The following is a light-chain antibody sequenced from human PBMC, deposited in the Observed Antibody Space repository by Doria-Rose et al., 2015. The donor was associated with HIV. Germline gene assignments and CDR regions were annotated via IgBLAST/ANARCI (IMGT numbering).Light chain of an antibody. CDR3: SSYSSTTTPVI. J-gene: IGLJ2*01. CDR1: SDIGGHDS. V-gene: IGLV2-14*01. Sequence: SDIGGHDSVSWYQQHPGKAPKLLIYEVTARPSGISNRFSASKSANTASLTISGLRTEDEADYYCSSYSSTTTPVIFGGGTKLTVL. CDR2: EVT.